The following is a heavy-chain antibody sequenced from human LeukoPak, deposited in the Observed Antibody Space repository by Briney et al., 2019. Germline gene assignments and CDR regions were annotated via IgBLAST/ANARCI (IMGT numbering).Heavy chain of an antibody. J-gene: IGHJ4*02. Sequence: GGSLRLSCAASGFTFSDYYMSWLRQAPGKGLEWVSYISSSGSTIYYAASVKGRFTISRDNAKNSLYLQMNSLRAEDTAVYYCARAHKKSVTMIVRNKRPFDYWGQGTLVTVSS. CDR3: ARAHKKSVTMIVRNKRPFDY. D-gene: IGHD3-22*01. CDR2: ISSSGSTI. CDR1: GFTFSDYY. V-gene: IGHV3-11*04.